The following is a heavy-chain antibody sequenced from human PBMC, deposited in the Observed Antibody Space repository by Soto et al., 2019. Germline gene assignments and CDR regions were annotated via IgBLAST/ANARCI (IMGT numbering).Heavy chain of an antibody. D-gene: IGHD3-10*01. CDR2: IIPIFGTA. V-gene: IGHV1-69*13. CDR1: GGTFSSYA. CDR3: ARDRVQYYYYGMDV. Sequence: SVKVSSKASGGTFSSYAISWVRQAPGQGLEWMGGIIPIFGTANYAQKFQGRVTITADESTSTAYMELSSLRSEDTAVYYCARDRVQYYYYGMDVWGQGTTVTVSS. J-gene: IGHJ6*02.